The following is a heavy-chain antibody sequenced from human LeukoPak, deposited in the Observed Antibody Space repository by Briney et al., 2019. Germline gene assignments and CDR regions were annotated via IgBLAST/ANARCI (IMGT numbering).Heavy chain of an antibody. J-gene: IGHJ6*03. V-gene: IGHV4-61*02. CDR3: ARDAGTLIRGSRRGYDGYYYYMDV. CDR2: IYTSGST. D-gene: IGHD3-10*01. Sequence: SQTLSLTCTVSGGSISSGSYYWSWIRQPAGKGLEWIGRIYTSGSTNYNPSLKSRVTISVDTSKNQFSLKLSSVTAADTAVYYCARDAGTLIRGSRRGYDGYYYYMDVWGKGTTVTISS. CDR1: GGSISSGSYY.